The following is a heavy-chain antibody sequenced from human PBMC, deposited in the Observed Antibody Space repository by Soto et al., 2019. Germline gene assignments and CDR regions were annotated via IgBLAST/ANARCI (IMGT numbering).Heavy chain of an antibody. CDR2: VKSKAAGGTT. CDR3: TTLGFDP. V-gene: IGHV3-15*01. Sequence: EVQLVESGGGLVKPGGSLRLSCAASGSTFSHAWMSWVRQVPGKGLEWVARVKSKAAGGTTDYAAPVKGRFTISRDDSKNPLYLQMNSLKTDDTAVYYCTTLGFDPWGQGTLVTVSS. CDR1: GSTFSHAW. J-gene: IGHJ5*02.